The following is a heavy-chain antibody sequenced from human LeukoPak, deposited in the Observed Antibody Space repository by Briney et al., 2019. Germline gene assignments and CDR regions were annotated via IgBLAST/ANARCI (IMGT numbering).Heavy chain of an antibody. CDR2: IYYSGRT. V-gene: IGHV4-4*02. CDR3: AREAGGAVGWPFDY. J-gene: IGHJ4*02. Sequence: SETLSLTCAVSGGSISSSNWWSWVRPPPGKGLEWIGEIYYSGRTYYNPSLKSRVTISLDTSRNQFSLKLFSVTAADTAVYYCAREAGGAVGWPFDYWGQGTLVTVSS. D-gene: IGHD3-10*01. CDR1: GGSISSSNW.